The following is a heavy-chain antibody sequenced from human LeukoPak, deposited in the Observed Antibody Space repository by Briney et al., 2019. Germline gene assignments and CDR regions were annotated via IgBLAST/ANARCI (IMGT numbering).Heavy chain of an antibody. D-gene: IGHD1-26*01. CDR2: INPNSGGT. J-gene: IGHJ4*02. CDR3: APTHSGIYYYYFDY. V-gene: IGHV1-2*02. CDR1: GYTFTGYY. Sequence: ASVKVSCKASGYTFTGYYMNWVRQAPGQGLEWLGWINPNSGGTDYAQKFQGRVTMTRDTSISTAYMELSRLRSDDTAVYYCAPTHSGIYYYYFDYWGRGTLVTVSS.